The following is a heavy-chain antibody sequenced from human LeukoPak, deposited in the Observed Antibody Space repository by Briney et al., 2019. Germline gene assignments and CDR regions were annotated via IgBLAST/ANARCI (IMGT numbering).Heavy chain of an antibody. D-gene: IGHD3-10*01. J-gene: IGHJ4*02. CDR3: ARIYYYGSGSYYGFYFDY. CDR1: GFTFSSYW. Sequence: GGSLRLSCAASGFTFSSYWMSWVRQAPGKGLEWVANIKQDGSEKYYVDSVKGRFTTSRDNAKNSLYLQMNSLRAEDTAVYYCARIYYYGSGSYYGFYFDYWGQGTLVTVSS. V-gene: IGHV3-7*01. CDR2: IKQDGSEK.